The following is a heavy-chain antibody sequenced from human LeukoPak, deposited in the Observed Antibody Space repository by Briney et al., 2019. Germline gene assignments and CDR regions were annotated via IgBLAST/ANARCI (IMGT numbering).Heavy chain of an antibody. D-gene: IGHD3-10*01. V-gene: IGHV3-21*06. CDR2: ISSGSDHI. CDR3: ARDDGFASFTY. CDR1: GFTFSSYS. J-gene: IGHJ4*02. Sequence: GGSLRLSCVASGFTFSSYSMNWVRQAPGKGLEWVSSISSGSDHIYYADSVRGRFSISRDNAKNSLYLQINSLRAEDTAVYYCARDDGFASFTYWGQGALVTVSS.